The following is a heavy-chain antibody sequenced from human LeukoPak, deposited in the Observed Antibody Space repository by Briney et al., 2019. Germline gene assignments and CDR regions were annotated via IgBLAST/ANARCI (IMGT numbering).Heavy chain of an antibody. CDR1: GGSISSGTYY. J-gene: IGHJ4*02. CDR3: TRDPDPYGSGNFDY. CDR2: IYTSGST. V-gene: IGHV4-61*02. D-gene: IGHD3-10*01. Sequence: PSQTLSLTCTVSGGSISSGTYYWGWIRQPAGKGLEWIGRIYTSGSTNYNPSLKSRVTMSLDTSKNQFSLKLSSVTAADTAVYYCTRDPDPYGSGNFDYWGQGTLVTVSS.